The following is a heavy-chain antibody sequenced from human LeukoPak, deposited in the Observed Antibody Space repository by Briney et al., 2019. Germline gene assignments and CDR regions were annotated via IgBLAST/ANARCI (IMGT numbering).Heavy chain of an antibody. CDR2: ISGSGGST. D-gene: IGHD4-11*01. J-gene: IGHJ4*02. Sequence: GGSLRLSCAASGFTFSSYAVSWVRQAPGKGLEWVSAISGSGGSTYYVDSVKGRFTISRDNSKNTLYLQMNSLRAEDTAVYYCAKRNLDDYSYYFDYWGQGTLVTVSS. V-gene: IGHV3-23*01. CDR3: AKRNLDDYSYYFDY. CDR1: GFTFSSYA.